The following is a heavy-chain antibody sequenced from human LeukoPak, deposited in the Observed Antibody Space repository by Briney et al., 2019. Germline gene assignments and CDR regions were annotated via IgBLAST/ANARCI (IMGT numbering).Heavy chain of an antibody. V-gene: IGHV3-20*04. CDR1: GFTFDDYG. CDR3: ARDSDYGGNSLPLDY. Sequence: GGSLRLSCAASGFTFDDYGMSWVRQAPGEGLEWVSGINWNGGSTGYADSVKGRFTISRDNAKNSLYLQMNSLRAEDTALYYCARDSDYGGNSLPLDYWGQGTLVTVSS. D-gene: IGHD4-23*01. CDR2: INWNGGST. J-gene: IGHJ4*02.